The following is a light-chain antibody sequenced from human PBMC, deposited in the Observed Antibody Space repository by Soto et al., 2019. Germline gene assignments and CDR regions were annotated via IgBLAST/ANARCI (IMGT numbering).Light chain of an antibody. Sequence: DIQMTQSPSSLSASVGDGVTITCRASQSISDYLNWYQQKPGKAPNLLIYASSILQSGVPSRFSGSGSGTDFTLTITSLQPEDFATYYCQQSRGTSLTFGGGTKVEVK. CDR2: ASS. CDR3: QQSRGTSLT. J-gene: IGKJ4*01. CDR1: QSISDY. V-gene: IGKV1-39*01.